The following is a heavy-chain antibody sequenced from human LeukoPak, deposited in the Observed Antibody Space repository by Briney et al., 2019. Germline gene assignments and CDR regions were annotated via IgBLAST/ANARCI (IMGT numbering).Heavy chain of an antibody. CDR1: GFTVITSF. CDR3: TKTGGPWD. CDR2: IYNDGTT. J-gene: IGHJ4*02. V-gene: IGHV3-53*01. D-gene: IGHD7-27*01. Sequence: GGSLRLSCAASGFTVITSFMSWVRQAPGKGLEWVSVIYNDGTTYYADSVKGRFTISRDSPKNTLYLQMNTLRAEDTAVYYCTKTGGPWDWGQGTQVTVSS.